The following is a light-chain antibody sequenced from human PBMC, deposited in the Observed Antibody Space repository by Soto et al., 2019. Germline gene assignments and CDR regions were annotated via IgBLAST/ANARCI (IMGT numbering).Light chain of an antibody. Sequence: DIQMTQSPSSLSASVGYRVTITCRSSQSISSYLNWYQQKPGKAPKLLIYAASSLQSGVPSRFSGSGSGTDFTLTISSLQPEDFAVYYCEQYNNWFSITCGQGTRREIK. CDR1: QSISSY. CDR2: AAS. J-gene: IGKJ5*01. V-gene: IGKV1-39*01. CDR3: EQYNNWFSIT.